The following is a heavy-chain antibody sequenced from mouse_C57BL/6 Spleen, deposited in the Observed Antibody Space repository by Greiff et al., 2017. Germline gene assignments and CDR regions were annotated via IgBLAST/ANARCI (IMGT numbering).Heavy chain of an antibody. CDR1: GYTFTSYW. J-gene: IGHJ4*01. CDR2: IDPSDSYT. Sequence: QVQLQQPGAELVKPGASVKLSCKASGYTFTSYWMPWVKQRPGQGLEWIGEIDPSDSYTNYNQKFKGKATLTVDTSSSTAYMQLSSLTSEDSAVYYCARHGYYDYAMDYWGQGTSVTVSS. CDR3: ARHGYYDYAMDY. D-gene: IGHD2-3*01. V-gene: IGHV1-50*01.